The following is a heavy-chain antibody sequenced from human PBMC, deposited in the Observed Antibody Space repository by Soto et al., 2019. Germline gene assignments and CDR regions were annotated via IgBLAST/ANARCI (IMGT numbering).Heavy chain of an antibody. J-gene: IGHJ4*02. V-gene: IGHV3-48*03. CDR1: GFTFSSYE. CDR3: ARAMGYRGFDD. CDR2: ISSSGSTI. Sequence: EVQVVESGGGLVQPGGSLRLSCAASGFTFSSYEMNWVRQAPGKGLEWVSYISSSGSTIHYADSAKGRFTISRDNAKNSLYLHLDSLRVEDTAVYYCARAMGYRGFDDWGQGTMVTVSS. D-gene: IGHD3-10*01.